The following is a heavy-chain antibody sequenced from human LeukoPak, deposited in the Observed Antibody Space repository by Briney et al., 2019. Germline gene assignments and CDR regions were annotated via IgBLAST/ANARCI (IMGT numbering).Heavy chain of an antibody. CDR2: ISPNSGGT. CDR3: ARASECSGGSCYSDYYYYYMDV. CDR1: GYTFTGYY. D-gene: IGHD2-15*01. V-gene: IGHV1-2*02. J-gene: IGHJ6*03. Sequence: ASVKVSCKASGYTFTGYYMHWVRQAPGQGLEWMGWISPNSGGTNYAQKFQGRVTMTRDTSISTAYMELSRLGSDDTAVYYCARASECSGGSCYSDYYYYYMDVWGKWTTVTVSS.